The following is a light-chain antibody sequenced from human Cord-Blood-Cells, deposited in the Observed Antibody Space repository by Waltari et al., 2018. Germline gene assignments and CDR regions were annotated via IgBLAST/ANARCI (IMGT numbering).Light chain of an antibody. CDR1: QSVSSY. CDR3: QQRSNWPPT. Sequence: EIVLTQSPATLSLSPGERATLSCRASQSVSSYLAWYQQKPGQAPRLLIYDASNRSTVIPARFSGSGSGTDFTLTSGSLEPEDFAVYYCQQRSNWPPTFGGGTKVEIK. V-gene: IGKV3-11*01. J-gene: IGKJ4*01. CDR2: DAS.